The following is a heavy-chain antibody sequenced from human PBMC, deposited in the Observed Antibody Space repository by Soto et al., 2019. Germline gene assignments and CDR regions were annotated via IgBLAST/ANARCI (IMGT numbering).Heavy chain of an antibody. J-gene: IGHJ4*02. CDR2: MSGSSSTT. CDR1: GLTFSNYA. CDR3: AKNQERELPRVIDF. Sequence: GGSLRLSCATSGLTFSNYAMSWVRQAPGGGLEWVSSMSGSSSTTYYADSVKGRFTISRDRSKNTLYLQMSSLRAEDTALYYCAKNQERELPRVIDFWGQGTLVTVSS. V-gene: IGHV3-23*01. D-gene: IGHD1-7*01.